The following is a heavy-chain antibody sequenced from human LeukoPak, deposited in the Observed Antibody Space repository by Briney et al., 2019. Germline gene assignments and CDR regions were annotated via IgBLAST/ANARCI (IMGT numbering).Heavy chain of an antibody. D-gene: IGHD1-26*01. J-gene: IGHJ4*02. CDR3: ARVLYSGSYYLNY. CDR2: INSDGINT. Sequence: GGSLRLSCAASGFTFSNYWMHWVRQAPGKGLVWVSRINSDGINTSYADSVKGRFTISRDNAKNTLNLQMNSLRAEDTALYYCARVLYSGSYYLNYWGQGTLVTVSS. CDR1: GFTFSNYW. V-gene: IGHV3-74*01.